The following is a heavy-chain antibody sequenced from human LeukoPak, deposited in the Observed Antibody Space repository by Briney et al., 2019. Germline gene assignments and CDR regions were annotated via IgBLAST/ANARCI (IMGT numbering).Heavy chain of an antibody. D-gene: IGHD2-2*01. CDR1: GFTFSSYS. CDR3: AREGYCSSTSCYLGDY. CDR2: ISSSSSTI. J-gene: IGHJ4*02. Sequence: PGGSLRLSCAASGFTFSSYSMNWVRQAPGKGLEWVSYISSSSSTIYYADSVKGRFTISRDNAKNSLYLQMNSLRAEDTAVYYCAREGYCSSTSCYLGDYWGQGTLVTVSS. V-gene: IGHV3-48*01.